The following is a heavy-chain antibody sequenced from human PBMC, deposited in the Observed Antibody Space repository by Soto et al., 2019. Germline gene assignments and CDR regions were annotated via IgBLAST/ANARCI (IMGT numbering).Heavy chain of an antibody. Sequence: EVQVVESGGGLVQPGKSLRLSCEASGFLFINAWMNWVRKAPGKGLEWVGRIKSATGGGTTDYAAPVKGRFTIARDDSKNMLYLTMNSLKTEDTAVYSCTTTYTGGSFYTWGQGTLVTVSS. J-gene: IGHJ5*02. CDR2: IKSATGGGTT. D-gene: IGHD1-26*01. CDR1: GFLFINAW. V-gene: IGHV3-15*07. CDR3: TTTYTGGSFYT.